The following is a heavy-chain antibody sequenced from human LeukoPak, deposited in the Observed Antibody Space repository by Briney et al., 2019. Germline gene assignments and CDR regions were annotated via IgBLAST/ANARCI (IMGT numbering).Heavy chain of an antibody. CDR2: IYYSGST. CDR3: ARGPKTTVTPWFY. D-gene: IGHD4-17*01. J-gene: IGHJ4*02. V-gene: IGHV4-59*01. Sequence: SETLSLTCAVSGGSISSYYWSWIRQPPGKGLEWIGYIYYSGSTNYNPSLKSRVTISVDTSKNQFSLKLSSVTAADTAVYYCARGPKTTVTPWFYWGQGTLVTVSS. CDR1: GGSISSYY.